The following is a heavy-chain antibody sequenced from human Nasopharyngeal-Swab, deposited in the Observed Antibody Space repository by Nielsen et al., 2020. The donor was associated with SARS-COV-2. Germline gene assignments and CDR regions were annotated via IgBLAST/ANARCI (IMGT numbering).Heavy chain of an antibody. D-gene: IGHD5-18*01. CDR2: FDPEDGET. Sequence: ASVKVSCKVSGYTLTELSMHWVRQAPGKGLEWMGGFDPEDGETIYAQKFQGRVTMTEDTSTDTAYMELSGLRSEDTAVYYCATPIQLWSPGYYYGMDVWGQGTTVTVSS. CDR3: ATPIQLWSPGYYYGMDV. CDR1: GYTLTELS. J-gene: IGHJ6*02. V-gene: IGHV1-24*01.